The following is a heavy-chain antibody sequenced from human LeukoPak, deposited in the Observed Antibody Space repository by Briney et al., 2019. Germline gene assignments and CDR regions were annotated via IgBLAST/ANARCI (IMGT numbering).Heavy chain of an antibody. CDR1: GYTFTSYY. D-gene: IGHD1-26*01. CDR2: INPSGGST. Sequence: GASVKVSCKASGYTFTSYYMHWVRQAPGQGLEWMGIINPSGGSTSYAQKFQGRVTMTRDTSTSTVYMELSSLRSEDTAVYYCARPSGSYEFNYYYGMDVWGQGTTVTVSS. CDR3: ARPSGSYEFNYYYGMDV. J-gene: IGHJ6*02. V-gene: IGHV1-46*01.